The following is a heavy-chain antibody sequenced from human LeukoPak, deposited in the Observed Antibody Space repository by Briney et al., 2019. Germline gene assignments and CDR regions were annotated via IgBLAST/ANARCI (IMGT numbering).Heavy chain of an antibody. D-gene: IGHD1-26*01. Sequence: PGGSLRLSCAASGFTFSSYSMNWVRQAPGKGLEWVSSISSSSSYIYYADSVKGRFTISRDNSKNTLYLQMNSLRAEDTAVYYCAKTMGAIDHDYWGQGTLVTVSS. V-gene: IGHV3-21*04. CDR3: AKTMGAIDHDY. CDR1: GFTFSSYS. CDR2: ISSSSSYI. J-gene: IGHJ4*02.